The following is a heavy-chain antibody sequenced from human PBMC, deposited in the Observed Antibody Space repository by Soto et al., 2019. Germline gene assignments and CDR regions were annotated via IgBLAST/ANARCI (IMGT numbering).Heavy chain of an antibody. Sequence: ASVKVSCKATGYTFTNFGVTWVRRAPGQGLEWMGWISAYTDTPNYAQKFQGRVTMTIDTSTSTAYMDLRSLTSDDTAVYYCARGRPGVEAWFDPWGQGTIVTVSS. V-gene: IGHV1-18*01. CDR2: ISAYTDTP. D-gene: IGHD2-2*01. J-gene: IGHJ5*02. CDR3: ARGRPGVEAWFDP. CDR1: GYTFTNFG.